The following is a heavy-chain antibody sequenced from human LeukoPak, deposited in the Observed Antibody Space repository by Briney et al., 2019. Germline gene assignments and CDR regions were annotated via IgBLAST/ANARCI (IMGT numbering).Heavy chain of an antibody. D-gene: IGHD4-17*01. CDR2: ISYDGSNK. Sequence: GGSLRLSCAASGFTFSNFWMHWVRQAPGKGLEWVAVISYDGSNKYYADSVKGRFTISRDISKNTLYLQMNSLRAEDTAVYYCAKDRDYGDYVYWGQGTLVTVSS. CDR1: GFTFSNFW. V-gene: IGHV3-30*18. J-gene: IGHJ4*02. CDR3: AKDRDYGDYVY.